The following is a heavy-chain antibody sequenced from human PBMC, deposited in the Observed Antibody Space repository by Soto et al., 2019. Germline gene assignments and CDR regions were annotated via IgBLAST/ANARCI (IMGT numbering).Heavy chain of an antibody. CDR3: ARDDFYSNDD. J-gene: IGHJ4*02. V-gene: IGHV3-7*01. CDR1: RFTFSRYW. D-gene: IGHD4-4*01. CDR2: IKEDGSEK. Sequence: GGSLRLSCAASRFTFSRYWMSWVRQAPGKGLEWVANIKEDGSEKYYVDSVKGRFTISRDNAKNSLYLQMNSLRAEDTAVYYCARDDFYSNDDWGQGTQVTVSS.